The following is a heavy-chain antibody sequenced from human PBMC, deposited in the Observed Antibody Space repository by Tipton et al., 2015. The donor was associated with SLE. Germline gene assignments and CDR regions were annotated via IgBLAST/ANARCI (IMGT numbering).Heavy chain of an antibody. CDR1: GFNFYNYA. V-gene: IGHV3-21*04. CDR2: ISSSSTYI. J-gene: IGHJ4*02. D-gene: IGHD3-3*01. Sequence: SLRLSCAASGFNFYNYAMNWVRQAPGKGLEWVSSISSSSTYIYYADSVKGRFTISRDNAKNSLYLQMNNLRVEDTAIYYCAKASRGQYESWSGHFDEWGRGTLVTVSS. CDR3: AKASRGQYESWSGHFDE.